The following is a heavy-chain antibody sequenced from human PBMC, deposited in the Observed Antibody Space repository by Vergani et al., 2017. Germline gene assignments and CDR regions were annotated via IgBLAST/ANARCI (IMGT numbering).Heavy chain of an antibody. CDR1: GGSISSGGYS. CDR2: ISGSGGST. CDR3: AKGVVGATEGY. Sequence: LQLQESGSGLVKPSQTLSLTCAVSGGSISSGGYSWSWIRQPPGKGLEWVSAISGSGGSTYYADSVKGRFTISRDNSKNTLYLQMNSLRAEDTAVYYCAKGVVGATEGYWGQGTLVTVSS. D-gene: IGHD1-26*01. J-gene: IGHJ4*02. V-gene: IGHV3-23*01.